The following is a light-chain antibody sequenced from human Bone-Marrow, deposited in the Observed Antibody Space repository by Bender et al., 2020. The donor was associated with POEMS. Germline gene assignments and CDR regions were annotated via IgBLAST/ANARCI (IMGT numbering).Light chain of an antibody. CDR1: ASDRGTTP. CDR2: KNN. Sequence: QSVLTQPPSASATPGQRVTISCSRSASDRGTTPINWYQHLPGTAPKLLIYKNNQRPSGVPDRFSGSKSGTSASLAISGLQSEDEADYYCAAWDDSLNGHVVFGGGTKLTVL. V-gene: IGLV1-44*01. CDR3: AAWDDSLNGHVV. J-gene: IGLJ2*01.